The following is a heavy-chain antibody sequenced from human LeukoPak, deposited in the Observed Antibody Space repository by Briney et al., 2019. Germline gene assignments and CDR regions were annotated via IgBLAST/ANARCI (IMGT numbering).Heavy chain of an antibody. CDR3: ARLERNKNWYFDV. CDR2: ISVTSNTI. V-gene: IGHV3-48*01. J-gene: IGHJ2*01. CDR1: GFTFSDFT. Sequence: GGSLRLSCAASGFTFSDFTMSWVRQAPGKGLEWLSYISVTSNTIYYADSVRGRFTISRDNADNSLFLQMKSLRVDDTAVYYCARLERNKNWYFDVWGRGTLITAFS. D-gene: IGHD1/OR15-1a*01.